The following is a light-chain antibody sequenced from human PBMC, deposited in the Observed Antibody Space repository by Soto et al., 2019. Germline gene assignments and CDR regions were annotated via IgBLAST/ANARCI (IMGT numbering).Light chain of an antibody. CDR1: QGISNF. J-gene: IGKJ5*01. Sequence: DIQMTQSPSSLSESVGDRVTITCRASQGISNFLAWYQQKPGKVPKVLISAASTLQSGVPSRFSGSGSGTDFTLTITSLQPEDVATYYCQKYSSVITFGQGTRLEIK. CDR3: QKYSSVIT. CDR2: AAS. V-gene: IGKV1-27*01.